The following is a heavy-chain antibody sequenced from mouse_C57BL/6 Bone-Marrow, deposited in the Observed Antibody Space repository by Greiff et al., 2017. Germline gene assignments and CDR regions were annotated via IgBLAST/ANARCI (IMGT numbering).Heavy chain of an antibody. V-gene: IGHV1-50*01. D-gene: IGHD2-4*01. J-gene: IGHJ1*03. Sequence: QVQLQQPGAELVKPGASVKLSCKASGYTFTSYWMQWVKQRPGQGLEWIGEIDPSDSYTNYNQKFKGKATLTVDTSSSTAYMQLSSLTSEDSAVDDCARDDSWYFDVWGTGTTVTVSS. CDR2: IDPSDSYT. CDR1: GYTFTSYW. CDR3: ARDDSWYFDV.